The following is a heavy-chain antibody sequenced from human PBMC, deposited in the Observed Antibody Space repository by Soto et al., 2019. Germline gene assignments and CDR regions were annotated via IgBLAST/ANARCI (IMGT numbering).Heavy chain of an antibody. Sequence: GGSLRLSCAASGFTLNTYSMHWVRQAPGKGLEWVSSISTTSNYIYYADSMKGRFTASRDNAKNSLYLQMNSQRAEDTALYYCATHKTSGSYSPPSTNGMDVWGQGTTFTVSS. CDR2: ISTTSNYI. CDR1: GFTLNTYS. V-gene: IGHV3-21*04. D-gene: IGHD2-21*02. J-gene: IGHJ6*02. CDR3: ATHKTSGSYSPPSTNGMDV.